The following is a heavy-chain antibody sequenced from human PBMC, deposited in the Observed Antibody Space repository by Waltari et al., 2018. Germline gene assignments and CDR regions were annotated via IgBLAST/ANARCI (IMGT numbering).Heavy chain of an antibody. J-gene: IGHJ4*02. Sequence: EVQLVESGGGLVQPGGSLRLSCAASGFTFSNDWMHWVRQAPGNGLVWVSCIKSDGSNTNYAASVRGRFTISRDNAKNTLYLQMNSLRAEDTAVYYCAREFSAWGGAVLWGQGTLVTVSS. D-gene: IGHD3-16*01. CDR1: GFTFSNDW. CDR2: IKSDGSNT. CDR3: AREFSAWGGAVL. V-gene: IGHV3-74*01.